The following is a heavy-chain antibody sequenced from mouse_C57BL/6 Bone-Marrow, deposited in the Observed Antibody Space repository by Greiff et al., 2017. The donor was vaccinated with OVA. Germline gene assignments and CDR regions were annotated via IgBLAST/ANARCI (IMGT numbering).Heavy chain of an antibody. J-gene: IGHJ3*01. CDR3: EGYDGYYLFAY. V-gene: IGHV1-81*01. D-gene: IGHD2-3*01. CDR1: GYTFTSYG. Sequence: QVQLKESGAELARPGASVKLSCKASGYTFTSYGISWVKQRTGQSLEWIGEIYPRSGNTYYNEKFKGKATLTADKSSSTAYMELRSLTSEDSAVYFCEGYDGYYLFAYWGQGTLVTVSA. CDR2: IYPRSGNT.